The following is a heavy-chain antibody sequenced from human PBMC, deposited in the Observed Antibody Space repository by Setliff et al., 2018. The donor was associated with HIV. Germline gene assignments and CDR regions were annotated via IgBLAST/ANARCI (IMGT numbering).Heavy chain of an antibody. CDR1: GYSISSGYY. CDR3: ARVPFTTGFDY. CDR2: IHHSGGT. V-gene: IGHV4-38-2*01. D-gene: IGHD3-3*01. Sequence: PSETLSLTCAVSGYSISSGYYWGWIRQPPGRGLEWIGNIHHSGGTHYNPSLRSRVTISVDTSKNHFSLKLSSVTAADTAVFYCARVPFTTGFDYWGQGILVTVSS. J-gene: IGHJ4*02.